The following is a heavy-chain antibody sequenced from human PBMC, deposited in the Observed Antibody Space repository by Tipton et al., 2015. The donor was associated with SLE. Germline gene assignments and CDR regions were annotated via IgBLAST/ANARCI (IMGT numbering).Heavy chain of an antibody. CDR1: VGSISSFY. D-gene: IGHD3-22*01. CDR3: AKGRYFDSTGFRSEHWFYGMDV. J-gene: IGHJ6*02. CDR2: IHHNGVT. Sequence: TLSLTCTVSVGSISSFYWSWIRQSPGKGLEWIGNIHHNGVTNYNPSLKSRLTMSIDTSRKQFSLRLSSVTAADTAVHYCAKGRYFDSTGFRSEHWFYGMDVWGQGTTVTVSS. V-gene: IGHV4-59*01.